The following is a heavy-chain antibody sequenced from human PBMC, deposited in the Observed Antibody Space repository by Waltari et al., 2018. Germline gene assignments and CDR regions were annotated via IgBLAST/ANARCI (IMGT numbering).Heavy chain of an antibody. CDR3: ARADYGGTADYDY. V-gene: IGHV3-7*04. Sequence: EVKLVESGGGLVQPGGSLRLSGAASGFTFSRHWMTWVRQAPGKGLEWLANIKEDGSESYYGDSVKGRFTISRDNTKNSLYLQMNSLRVEDTAVYYCARADYGGTADYDYWGQGTQVTVSS. D-gene: IGHD4-17*01. CDR2: IKEDGSES. CDR1: GFTFSRHW. J-gene: IGHJ4*02.